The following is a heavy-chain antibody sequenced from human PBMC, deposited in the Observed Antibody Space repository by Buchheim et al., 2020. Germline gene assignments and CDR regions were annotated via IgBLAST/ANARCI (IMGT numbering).Heavy chain of an antibody. J-gene: IGHJ6*02. CDR1: GYTFTSYD. CDR2: MNPNSGNT. CDR3: ARSFSTRKYYDFWSRNHYYYGMDV. D-gene: IGHD3-3*01. V-gene: IGHV1-8*01. Sequence: QVQLVQSGAEVKKPGASVKVSCKASGYTFTSYDINWVRQATGQGLEWMGWMNPNSGNTGYAQKFQGRVTMTRNTSISTAYMELSSLRSEDTAVYYCARSFSTRKYYDFWSRNHYYYGMDVWGQGTT.